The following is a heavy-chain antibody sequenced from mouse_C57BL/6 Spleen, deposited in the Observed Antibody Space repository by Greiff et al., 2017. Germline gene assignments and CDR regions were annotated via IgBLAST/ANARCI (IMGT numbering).Heavy chain of an antibody. CDR1: GYTFTDYY. J-gene: IGHJ2*01. V-gene: IGHV1-26*01. CDR3: ARGGDYGTFSYYFDY. Sequence: EVQLQQSGPELVKPGASVKISCKASGYTFTDYYMNWVKQSHGKSLEWIGDINPNNGGTSYNQKFKGKATLTVDKSSSTAYMELRSLTSEDSAVYYCARGGDYGTFSYYFDYWGQGTTLTVSS. CDR2: INPNNGGT. D-gene: IGHD2-4*01.